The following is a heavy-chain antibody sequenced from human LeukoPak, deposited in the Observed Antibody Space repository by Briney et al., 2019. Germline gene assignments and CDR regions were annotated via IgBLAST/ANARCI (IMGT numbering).Heavy chain of an antibody. CDR2: IHPNSGGT. CDR3: GRKSASRKTSEFDY. Sequence: ASVKVSCKASGYXFTDYYMNWVRQAPGQGLEWMGWIHPNSGGTNYAQKFQGRVTMTRDTTISTAYMELSRLTFDDTAVYYCGRKSASRKTSEFDYWGQGTLVTVSS. CDR1: GYXFTDYY. V-gene: IGHV1-2*02. D-gene: IGHD2-2*01. J-gene: IGHJ4*02.